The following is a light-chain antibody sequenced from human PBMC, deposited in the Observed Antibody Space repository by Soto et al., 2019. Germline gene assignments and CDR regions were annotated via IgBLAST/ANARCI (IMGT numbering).Light chain of an antibody. CDR2: AAS. Sequence: DIQMTQSPSSLSASVGDRVTITCRASQSISSYLNWYQQKPGKAPKVLIYAASNLQSGVPSRFSGSGSGTDFTLTINSLQPEDFATYYCQQSYSTPITFGQGTRLEIK. V-gene: IGKV1-39*01. CDR1: QSISSY. CDR3: QQSYSTPIT. J-gene: IGKJ5*01.